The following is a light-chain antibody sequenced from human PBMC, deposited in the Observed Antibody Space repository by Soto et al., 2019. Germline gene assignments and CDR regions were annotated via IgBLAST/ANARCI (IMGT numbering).Light chain of an antibody. CDR1: QGISSY. V-gene: IGKV1-8*01. CDR3: QRYDNTPLT. Sequence: HSPSSLSASPGERVTLTCRASQGISSYLAWYQQKPGKAPKLLIYAASTLQSGVPSRFSASGSGTDFTLTISRLQPEDVGSYYCQRYDNTPLTFGGGTKVDIK. J-gene: IGKJ4*01. CDR2: AAS.